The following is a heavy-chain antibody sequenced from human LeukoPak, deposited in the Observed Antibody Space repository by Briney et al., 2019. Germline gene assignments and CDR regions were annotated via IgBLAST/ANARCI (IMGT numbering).Heavy chain of an antibody. V-gene: IGHV3-21*01. J-gene: IGHJ4*02. CDR2: ISSSSSYI. D-gene: IGHD3-22*01. CDR1: GFTFSSYS. CDR3: ARAVLYYYDSSGPTGPFDY. Sequence: GGSLRLSCAASGFTFSSYSMNWVRQAPGKGLEWVSSISSSSSYIYYADSVKGRFTISRDKAKNSLYLQMNSLRAEDTAVHYCARAVLYYYDSSGPTGPFDYWGQGTLVTVSS.